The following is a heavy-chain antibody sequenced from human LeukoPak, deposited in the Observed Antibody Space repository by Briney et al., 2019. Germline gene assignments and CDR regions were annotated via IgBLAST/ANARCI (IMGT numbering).Heavy chain of an antibody. CDR2: ISYDGSNK. Sequence: GGSLRLSCAASGFTFSSYAMHWVRQAPGKGLEWVAVISYDGSNKYYADSVKGRFTISRDNSKNTLYLQMNSLRAEDTAVYYCARDRGRWLLQIDYWGQGTLVTVSS. D-gene: IGHD5-24*01. CDR1: GFTFSSYA. J-gene: IGHJ4*02. V-gene: IGHV3-30-3*01. CDR3: ARDRGRWLLQIDY.